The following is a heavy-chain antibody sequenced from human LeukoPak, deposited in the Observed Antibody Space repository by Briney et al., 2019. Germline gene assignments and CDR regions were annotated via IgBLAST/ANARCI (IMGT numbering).Heavy chain of an antibody. CDR3: AKLFRGRVSSDWYYFDY. CDR1: GFTFSSYA. CDR2: ISGSGGST. V-gene: IGHV3-23*01. D-gene: IGHD6-19*01. J-gene: IGHJ4*02. Sequence: GGSLRLSCAASGFTFSSYAMSWVRQAPGKGLEWVSAISGSGGSTYYADSVKGRFTISRDNSKNTLYLQMNSLRAEDTAVYYCAKLFRGRVSSDWYYFDYWGQGTLVTVSS.